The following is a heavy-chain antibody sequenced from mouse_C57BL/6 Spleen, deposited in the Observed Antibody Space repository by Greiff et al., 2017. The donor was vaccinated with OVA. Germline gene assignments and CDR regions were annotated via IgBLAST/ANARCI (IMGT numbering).Heavy chain of an antibody. D-gene: IGHD2-1*01. J-gene: IGHJ2*01. CDR2: ISYDGSN. CDR1: GYSITSGYY. CDR3: ASDGVTPFDY. V-gene: IGHV3-6*01. Sequence: EVKLQESGPGLVKPSQSLSLTCSVTGYSITSGYYWNWIRQFPGNKLEWMGYISYDGSNNYNPSLKNRISITRDTSKNQFFLKLNSVTTEDTATYYCASDGVTPFDYWGQGTTLTVSS.